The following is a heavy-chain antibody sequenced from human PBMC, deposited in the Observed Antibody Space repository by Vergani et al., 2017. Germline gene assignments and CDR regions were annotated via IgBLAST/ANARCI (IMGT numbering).Heavy chain of an antibody. CDR3: GRGGSPYDYDSSGYSPPSYGMDV. D-gene: IGHD3-22*01. V-gene: IGHV3-53*02. J-gene: IGHJ6*02. CDR1: GFTVSSNY. Sequence: EVQLVETGGGLIQPGGSLRLSCAASGFTVSSNYMSWVRQAPGKGLEWVSVIYSGGSTYYADSVKGRFTISRDNSKNTLYLQMNSLRAEDTAVYYCGRGGSPYDYDSSGYSPPSYGMDVWGQGTTVTVSS. CDR2: IYSGGST.